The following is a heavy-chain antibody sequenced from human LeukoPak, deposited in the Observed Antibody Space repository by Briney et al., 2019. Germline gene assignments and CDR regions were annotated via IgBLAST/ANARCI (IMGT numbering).Heavy chain of an antibody. CDR1: GGSFSGYY. Sequence: SETLSLTCAVYGGSFSGYYWSWIRQPPGKGLEWIGEINHSGSTNYNPSLKSRVTISVDTSKNQFSLKLSSVTAADTAVYYCAEVGYPGLIDYWGQGTLVTVSS. CDR3: AEVGYPGLIDY. D-gene: IGHD5-12*01. J-gene: IGHJ4*02. V-gene: IGHV4-34*01. CDR2: INHSGST.